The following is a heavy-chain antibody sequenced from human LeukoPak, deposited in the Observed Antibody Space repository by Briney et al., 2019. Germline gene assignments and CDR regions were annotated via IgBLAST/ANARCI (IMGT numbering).Heavy chain of an antibody. V-gene: IGHV3-21*01. CDR2: IGISSNKI. CDR3: AREDDWNYEDY. J-gene: IGHJ4*02. Sequence: GGSLRLSCAASGFTLRSYTMNWVRQAPGKGLEWVSSIGISSNKIYYADSVKGRFIISRDNAKNSAYLQMNSLRAEDTAVYYCAREDDWNYEDYWGQGTLVTVSS. D-gene: IGHD1-7*01. CDR1: GFTLRSYT.